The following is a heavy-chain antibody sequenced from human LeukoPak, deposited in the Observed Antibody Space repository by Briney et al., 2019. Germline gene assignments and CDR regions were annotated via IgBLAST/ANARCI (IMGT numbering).Heavy chain of an antibody. V-gene: IGHV1-69*01. CDR3: AGTMKTTVVTFLFDY. Sequence: SVKVSCKASGGTFSSYAISWVRQAPGQGLEWMGGIIPIFGTANYTQKFQGRVTITADESTSTAYMELSSLRSEDTAVYYCAGTMKTTVVTFLFDYWGQGTLVTVSS. D-gene: IGHD4-23*01. J-gene: IGHJ4*02. CDR1: GGTFSSYA. CDR2: IIPIFGTA.